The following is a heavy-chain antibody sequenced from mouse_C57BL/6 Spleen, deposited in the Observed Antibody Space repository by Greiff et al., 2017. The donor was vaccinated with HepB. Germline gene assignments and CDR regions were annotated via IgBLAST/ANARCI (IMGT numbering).Heavy chain of an antibody. CDR1: GFNIKDDY. J-gene: IGHJ4*01. CDR3: SDEPDGYYAMDY. CDR2: IDPENGDT. V-gene: IGHV14-4*01. Sequence: EVQLQQSGAELVRPGASVKLSCTASGFNIKDDYMHWVKQRPEQGLEWIGWIDPENGDTEYASKFQGKATITADTSSNTSYLQLSSLTSEDTAVFYFSDEPDGYYAMDYWGQGTSVTVSS. D-gene: IGHD2-3*01.